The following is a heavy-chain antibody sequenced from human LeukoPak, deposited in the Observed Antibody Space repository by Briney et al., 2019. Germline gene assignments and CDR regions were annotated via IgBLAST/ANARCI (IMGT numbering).Heavy chain of an antibody. CDR2: ISPYHGNT. V-gene: IGHV1-18*01. CDR3: ARDFGMDTTMVY. J-gene: IGHJ4*02. Sequence: ASVKVSCKASGYNFVNYGISWVRQAPGRGPEWMGWISPYHGNTHFAHELQGRVSITTDIPTNTAFLELRGLTSDDSGLYYCARDFGMDTTMVYWGQGTLVTVSS. CDR1: GYNFVNYG. D-gene: IGHD5-18*01.